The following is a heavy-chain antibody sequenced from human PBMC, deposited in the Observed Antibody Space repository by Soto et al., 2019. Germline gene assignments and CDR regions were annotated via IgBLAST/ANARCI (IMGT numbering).Heavy chain of an antibody. Sequence: ASVKVSCKASGYTFTSHVINWVRQAPGQGLEWMGWISTYNGNTHYAQNLQGRVSMTTDTSTTTAYMDLRSLRSEDTAVYFCAREGYTSSSTHSFLDSWGQGTLVTVSS. V-gene: IGHV1-18*04. J-gene: IGHJ4*02. D-gene: IGHD6-6*01. CDR2: ISTYNGNT. CDR3: AREGYTSSSTHSFLDS. CDR1: GYTFTSHV.